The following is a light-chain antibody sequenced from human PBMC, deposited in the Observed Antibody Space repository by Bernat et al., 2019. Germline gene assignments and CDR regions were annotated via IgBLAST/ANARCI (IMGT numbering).Light chain of an antibody. J-gene: IGKJ2*01. CDR2: VAS. V-gene: IGKV1-39*01. CDR3: QQSYSSPYT. Sequence: DIQMTQSPSPLSASVGDRVTITCRASQNIRSYLNWYQQKPGKAPNLLIYVASSLQNGVPLRFGGSGSGTDFTLTISSLQPEDFATYYCQQSYSSPYTFGQGTKLEIK. CDR1: QNIRSY.